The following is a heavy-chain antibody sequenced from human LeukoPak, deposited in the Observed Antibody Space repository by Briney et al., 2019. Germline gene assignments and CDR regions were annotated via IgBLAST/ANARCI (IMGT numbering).Heavy chain of an antibody. CDR1: GFTFSNYW. J-gene: IGHJ4*02. CDR3: ATEEWYRFDY. V-gene: IGHV3-7*01. Sequence: GGSLRLSCAASGFTFSNYWMSWVRQAPGKGLEWVARITPDGSHTYHVDSVKGRFTISRDNAKNSLYLQMNSLRPEDTAMYYCATEEWYRFDYWGQGILVTVSS. CDR2: ITPDGSHT. D-gene: IGHD3-3*01.